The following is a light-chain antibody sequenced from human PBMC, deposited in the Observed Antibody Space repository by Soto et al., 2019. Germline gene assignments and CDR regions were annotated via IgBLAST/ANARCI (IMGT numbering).Light chain of an antibody. CDR1: QSISSY. Sequence: DIQMTQSPSSLSASLGDRFTITCLASQSISSYLNWYQQKQGKAPKILIYAASSFKSGVPSRFSGSGSGTDFTITISSLQPEDFATYYCQQSYSNPRITFGQVTRLAIK. J-gene: IGKJ5*01. V-gene: IGKV1-39*01. CDR3: QQSYSNPRIT. CDR2: AAS.